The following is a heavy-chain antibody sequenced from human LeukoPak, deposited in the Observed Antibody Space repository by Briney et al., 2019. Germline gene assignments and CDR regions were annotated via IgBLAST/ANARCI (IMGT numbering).Heavy chain of an antibody. J-gene: IGHJ2*01. D-gene: IGHD6-19*01. V-gene: IGHV4-61*02. CDR1: GGSISSGSYY. CDR2: IYTSGST. Sequence: SETLSLTCTVSGGSISSGSYYWSWIRQPAGKGLEWIGRIYTSGSTNYNPSLKSRVTISVDTSKNQFSLKLSSVTAADTAVYYCASGGIAVLFDLWGRGTLVTVSS. CDR3: ASGGIAVLFDL.